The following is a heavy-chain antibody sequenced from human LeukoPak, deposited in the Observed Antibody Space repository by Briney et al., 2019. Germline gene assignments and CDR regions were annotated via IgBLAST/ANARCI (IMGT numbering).Heavy chain of an antibody. CDR3: ARDAWLGAFDI. V-gene: IGHV3-7*01. CDR2: IKQDGSEK. CDR1: GFTFSSYS. Sequence: GGSLRLSCAASGFTFSSYSMNWVRQAPGKGLEWVANIKQDGSEKYYVDSVKGRFTISRDNAKNSLYLQMNSLRAEDTAVYYCARDAWLGAFDIWGQGTMVTVSS. J-gene: IGHJ3*02. D-gene: IGHD6-19*01.